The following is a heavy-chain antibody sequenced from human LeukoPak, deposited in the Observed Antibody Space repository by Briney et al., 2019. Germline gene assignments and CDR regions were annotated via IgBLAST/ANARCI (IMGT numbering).Heavy chain of an antibody. J-gene: IGHJ4*02. D-gene: IGHD3-16*01. V-gene: IGHV3-74*01. CDR2: INSDGSST. Sequence: GGSLRLSCAASGFTFSSYWMHWVRQAPGKGLVWVSRINSDGSSTSYADSVKGRFTIFRDNAKNTLYLQMNSLRAEDTAVYYCARAWGQYYFDYWGQGTLVTVSS. CDR1: GFTFSSYW. CDR3: ARAWGQYYFDY.